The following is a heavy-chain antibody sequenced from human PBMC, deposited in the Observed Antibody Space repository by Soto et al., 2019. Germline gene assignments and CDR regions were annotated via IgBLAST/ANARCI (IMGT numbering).Heavy chain of an antibody. D-gene: IGHD2-21*01. V-gene: IGHV4-34*01. CDR3: ARGGISHWAYFYYMDV. CDR2: INHLRSI. J-gene: IGHJ6*03. Sequence: PSETLSLTCVVSGGSLSDYFWSWIRQPPGMALEWIGEINHLRSINYNPSHKSRITMSVDTSKNQFSLTLNSVTAADIATYYCARGGISHWAYFYYMDVWDRGTTVTVSS. CDR1: GGSLSDYF.